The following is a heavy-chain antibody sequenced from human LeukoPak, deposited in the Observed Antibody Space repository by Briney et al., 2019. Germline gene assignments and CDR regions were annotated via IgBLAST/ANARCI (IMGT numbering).Heavy chain of an antibody. CDR3: ARDRRYCSGGSCYSFDY. Sequence: ASVKVSCKASGYTFTGYYMHWVRQAPGQGLEWMGRINPNSGGTNYAQKFRGRVTMTRDTSISTAYMELSRLRSDDTAVYYCARDRRYCSGGSCYSFDYWGQGTLVTVSS. D-gene: IGHD2-15*01. J-gene: IGHJ4*02. V-gene: IGHV1-2*06. CDR1: GYTFTGYY. CDR2: INPNSGGT.